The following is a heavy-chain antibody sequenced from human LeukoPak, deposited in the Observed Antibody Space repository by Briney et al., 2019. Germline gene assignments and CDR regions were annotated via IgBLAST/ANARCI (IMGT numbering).Heavy chain of an antibody. J-gene: IGHJ4*02. CDR3: GRQPSGYYEKSGYYPYYFAY. D-gene: IGHD3-22*01. CDR1: GCSFNNYY. CDR2: IFFDGST. V-gene: IGHV4-59*08. Sequence: SETLSLTCTVSGCSFNNYYGSWVRQPPGKGLEWIGSIFFDGSTNDGPSLKSRVTISLATSTSRIFLTLPYVTAADTAVYFCGRQPSGYYEKSGYYPYYFAYWGQGALVTVS.